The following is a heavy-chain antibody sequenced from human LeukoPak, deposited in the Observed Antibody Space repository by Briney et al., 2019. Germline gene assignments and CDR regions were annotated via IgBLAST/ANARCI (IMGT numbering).Heavy chain of an antibody. Sequence: GGSLRLSCAASGFTVSSNYMSWVRQAPGKGLEWVSVIYSGGSTYYADSVKGRFTISRDNSKNTLYLQMNSLRAEDTAVYYCAKLRFSTVVSQDLDYWGQGTLVTVSS. CDR2: IYSGGST. CDR1: GFTVSSNY. D-gene: IGHD4-23*01. J-gene: IGHJ4*02. CDR3: AKLRFSTVVSQDLDY. V-gene: IGHV3-53*01.